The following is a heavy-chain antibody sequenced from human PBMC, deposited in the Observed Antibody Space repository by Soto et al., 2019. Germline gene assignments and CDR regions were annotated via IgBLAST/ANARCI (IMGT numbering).Heavy chain of an antibody. V-gene: IGHV1-69*01. CDR2: IIPIFGTA. CDR1: GGTFSSYA. J-gene: IGHJ5*02. Sequence: QVQLVQSGAEVKKPGSSVKVSCKASGGTFSSYAISWVRLASGQGLEWMGGIIPIFGTANYAQKFQGRDTITADESTSTGNMELSSLRSENTAVYYCARSRNYDFWSGWFHPWGQGTLVTVSS. D-gene: IGHD3-3*01. CDR3: ARSRNYDFWSGWFHP.